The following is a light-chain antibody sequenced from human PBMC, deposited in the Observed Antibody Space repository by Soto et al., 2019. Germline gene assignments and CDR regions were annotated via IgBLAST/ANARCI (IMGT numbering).Light chain of an antibody. CDR2: KVS. CDR1: QSLVYNDGNTY. J-gene: IGKJ4*01. CDR3: MQGTHWP. V-gene: IGKV2-30*01. Sequence: VVMTQSPLSLPVTLGQPASISCRSSQSLVYNDGNTYLNWFQQRPGQSPRRLIYKVSNRDSGVPDRFSGSGSGTDFTLKISRVAAEDVGVYYCMQGTHWPFGGGTKVEIK.